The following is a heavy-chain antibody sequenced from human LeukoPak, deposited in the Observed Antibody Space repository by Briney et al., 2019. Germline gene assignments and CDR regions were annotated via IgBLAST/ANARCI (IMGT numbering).Heavy chain of an antibody. CDR3: VKDPYDSGGYSATSFDH. V-gene: IGHV3-23*01. J-gene: IGHJ4*02. CDR2: ISGSGGST. Sequence: SGGSLRLSCAASGFTFSSYAMSWVRQAPGKGLQWVSGISGSGGSTYYADSVRGRFTVSRDNSKNTLYLQMNSLRGEDTAVYYCVKDPYDSGGYSATSFDHWGQGTLVTVSS. D-gene: IGHD3-22*01. CDR1: GFTFSSYA.